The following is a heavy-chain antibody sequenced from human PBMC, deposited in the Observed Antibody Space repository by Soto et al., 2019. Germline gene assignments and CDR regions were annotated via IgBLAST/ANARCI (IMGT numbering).Heavy chain of an antibody. CDR2: IYYSGST. Sequence: SETLSLTCTASGCSISSNSYYWGWIRHPPGKGLEWIGSIYYSGSTYYNPSLKSRVTISVDTSKNQFSLKVSSVTAADTAVYYCERQSGGFDPWGQGTLVTVSS. CDR1: GCSISSNSYY. CDR3: ERQSGGFDP. J-gene: IGHJ5*02. V-gene: IGHV4-39*01. D-gene: IGHD6-25*01.